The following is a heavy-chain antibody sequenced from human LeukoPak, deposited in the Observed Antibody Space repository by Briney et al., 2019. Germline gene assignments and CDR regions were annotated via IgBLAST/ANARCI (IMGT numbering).Heavy chain of an antibody. Sequence: GESLKISCKGSGYSFPTYWIAWVRQMPGKGLEWMGIVYPGDSDTRYSPSFQGQVTISADKSISTAYLQWSSLKASDTAMYYCARLSYYDSSLYYFDYWGQGTLVTVSS. CDR2: VYPGDSDT. J-gene: IGHJ4*02. D-gene: IGHD3-22*01. V-gene: IGHV5-51*01. CDR3: ARLSYYDSSLYYFDY. CDR1: GYSFPTYW.